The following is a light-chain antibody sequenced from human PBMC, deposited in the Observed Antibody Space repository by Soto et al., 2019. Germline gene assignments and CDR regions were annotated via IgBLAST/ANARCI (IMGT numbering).Light chain of an antibody. Sequence: QSVLTQPPSVSAAPGQKVTISCSGSTSNIGNNYVSWYQQLPGTAPKLLIYKNNERPSGIPDRFSGSKSGTSATLGITGLQTGDKADYYCGTWDSSLSAAGVFGGGTKLTVL. CDR1: TSNIGNNY. J-gene: IGLJ2*01. V-gene: IGLV1-51*02. CDR2: KNN. CDR3: GTWDSSLSAAGV.